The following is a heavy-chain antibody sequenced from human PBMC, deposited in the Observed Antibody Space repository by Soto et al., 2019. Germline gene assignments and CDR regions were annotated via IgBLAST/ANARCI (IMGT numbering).Heavy chain of an antibody. J-gene: IGHJ4*02. D-gene: IGHD3-22*01. CDR2: IKRKSEGWTT. Sequence: EVQLVESGGDLVKPGGSLRLSCAASGFTFSNAWMHWVRQAPGKGLEWVGHIKRKSEGWTTDYAAPVKGRFTISRDDSKTMVYLQMNSLKTEETAVYYCITDTNYYDSSGDHREDYWGQGTLVTVSS. CDR3: ITDTNYYDSSGDHREDY. V-gene: IGHV3-15*07. CDR1: GFTFSNAW.